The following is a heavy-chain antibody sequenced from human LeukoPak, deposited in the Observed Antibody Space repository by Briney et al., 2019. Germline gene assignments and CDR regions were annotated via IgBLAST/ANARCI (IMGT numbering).Heavy chain of an antibody. J-gene: IGHJ4*02. D-gene: IGHD4-17*01. Sequence: GGSLRLSCAASAFTFSSYAMSWVRQAPGKGLEWVGRIKSKTDGGTTDYAAPVKGRFTISRDDSKNTLYLQMNSLKTEDTAVYYCARVGRLHQGDYVAFDYWGQGALVTVSS. CDR3: ARVGRLHQGDYVAFDY. V-gene: IGHV3-15*01. CDR1: AFTFSSYA. CDR2: IKSKTDGGTT.